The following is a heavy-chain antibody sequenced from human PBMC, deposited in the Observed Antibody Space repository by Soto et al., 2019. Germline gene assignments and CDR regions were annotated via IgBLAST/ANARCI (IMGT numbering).Heavy chain of an antibody. J-gene: IGHJ6*02. CDR3: AKGSASSGWPPSSRTSYYYYGMDV. V-gene: IGHV3-30*18. Sequence: QVPLVESGGGVVQPGRSLRLSCAASGFTFSSYGMHWVRQAPGKGLEWVAVTSYDGSNKYYADSVKGRFTISRDNSKNTVYLQMSSLRAEDTAVYYCAKGSASSGWPPSSRTSYYYYGMDVWGQGTTVTVSS. D-gene: IGHD6-19*01. CDR1: GFTFSSYG. CDR2: TSYDGSNK.